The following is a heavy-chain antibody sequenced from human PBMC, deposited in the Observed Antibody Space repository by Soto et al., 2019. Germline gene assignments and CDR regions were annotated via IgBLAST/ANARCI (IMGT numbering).Heavy chain of an antibody. J-gene: IGHJ6*02. Sequence: QVQLQESGPGLVKPSQTLSLTCTVSGGSISSGGYYWSGIRQHPGKGLEWIGHIYYSGSTYYNPSLKSRVTISVDKSKNQFSLKLSSVTAADTAVYYCARSVPAAIRYGMDVWGQGTTVTVSS. CDR3: ARSVPAAIRYGMDV. CDR2: IYYSGST. V-gene: IGHV4-31*03. D-gene: IGHD2-2*02. CDR1: GGSISSGGYY.